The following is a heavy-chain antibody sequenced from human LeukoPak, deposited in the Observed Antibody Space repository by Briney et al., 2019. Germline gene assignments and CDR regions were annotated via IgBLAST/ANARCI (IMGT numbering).Heavy chain of an antibody. CDR3: AKDRTCTSSWDYFDY. CDR1: GFTFSSYG. Sequence: GGSLRLSCAASGFTFSSYGIHWVRQAPGKGLEWVAFIRYDGSNKYYADSVKGRFTISRDNSKNTLYLQMNSLRAEDTAVYYCAKDRTCTSSWDYFDYCGQGTLVTVSS. J-gene: IGHJ4*02. D-gene: IGHD6-13*01. CDR2: IRYDGSNK. V-gene: IGHV3-30*02.